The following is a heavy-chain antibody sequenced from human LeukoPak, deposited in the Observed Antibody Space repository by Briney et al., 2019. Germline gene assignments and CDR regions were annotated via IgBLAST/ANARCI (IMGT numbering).Heavy chain of an antibody. D-gene: IGHD3-22*01. Sequence: PGGSLSFTCSASGFTFSSNALGWLRQAQGKGWEWVSAICGSGCSTYYAASVKGPFTSSRDNSKNTLYLQMNSLRAEDTAVYYCAKDVEATMIGRALSGDFDYWGQGTLVTVSS. CDR1: GFTFSSNA. V-gene: IGHV3-23*01. CDR3: AKDVEATMIGRALSGDFDY. J-gene: IGHJ4*02. CDR2: ICGSGCST.